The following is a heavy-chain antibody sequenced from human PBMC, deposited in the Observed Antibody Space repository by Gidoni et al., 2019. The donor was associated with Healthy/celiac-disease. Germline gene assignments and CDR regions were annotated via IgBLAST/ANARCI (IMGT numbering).Heavy chain of an antibody. D-gene: IGHD4-4*01. CDR2: ISSSSSTI. CDR1: GFTFRSYS. V-gene: IGHV3-48*02. CDR3: AAHSNSYYYYGMDV. Sequence: EVQLVESGGGLVQPGGSLRLSCAASGFTFRSYSMNWVRQAPGKGLEWVSYISSSSSTIYYADSVKGRFTISRDNAKNSLYLQMNSLRDEDTAVYYCAAHSNSYYYYGMDVWGQGTTVTVSS. J-gene: IGHJ6*02.